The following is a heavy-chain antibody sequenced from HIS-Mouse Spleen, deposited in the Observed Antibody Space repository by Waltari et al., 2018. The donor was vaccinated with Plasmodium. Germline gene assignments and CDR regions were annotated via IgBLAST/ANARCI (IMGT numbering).Heavy chain of an antibody. D-gene: IGHD2-15*01. CDR3: ARDRRLAFDY. Sequence: QVQLVESGGGVVQPGRSLRLSSAASGFTFNSYAMHWVRQAPGKGLEWVAVISYDGSNKYYADSVKGRFTISRDNSKNTLYLQMNSLRAEDTAVYYCARDRRLAFDYWG. V-gene: IGHV3-30-3*01. J-gene: IGHJ4*01. CDR1: GFTFNSYA. CDR2: ISYDGSNK.